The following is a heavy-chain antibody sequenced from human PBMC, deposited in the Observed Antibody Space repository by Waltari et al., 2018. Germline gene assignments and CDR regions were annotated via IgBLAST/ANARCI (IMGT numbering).Heavy chain of an antibody. D-gene: IGHD3-10*01. J-gene: IGHJ5*02. CDR2: IKHSGST. CDR3: ARALWFRELSLSTWWGP. CDR1: GGSFSGYY. V-gene: IGHV4-34*01. Sequence: QVQLQQWGAGLLKPSETLSLTCAVYGGSFSGYYWSWLRQPPGKGLEWIGEIKHSGSTNYNPSLKSRVTRSVDTSKNQFSLKLSSVTAADTAVYYCARALWFRELSLSTWWGPWGQGTLVTVSS.